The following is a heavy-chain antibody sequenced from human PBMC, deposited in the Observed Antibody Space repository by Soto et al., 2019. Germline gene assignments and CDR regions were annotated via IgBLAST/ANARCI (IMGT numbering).Heavy chain of an antibody. Sequence: SGPTLVNPTQTLTLTCTFSGFSLSTSGVGVAWIRQPPGKALEWLALIYWDDGKRYSPSLKTRLNITKDTSKNQVVLTLTNVDPVDTATYYRAHRPAYEISTGSYPFDYWGQGSLVTVSS. D-gene: IGHD3-9*01. J-gene: IGHJ4*02. V-gene: IGHV2-5*02. CDR3: AHRPAYEISTGSYPFDY. CDR1: GFSLSTSGVG. CDR2: IYWDDGK.